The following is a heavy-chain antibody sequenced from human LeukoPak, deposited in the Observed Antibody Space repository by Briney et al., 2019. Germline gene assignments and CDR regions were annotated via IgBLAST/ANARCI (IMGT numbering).Heavy chain of an antibody. CDR1: GGSISSYY. J-gene: IGHJ5*02. CDR2: IYYSGST. CDR3: ARHIVVVPAQGWFDP. V-gene: IGHV4-39*01. D-gene: IGHD2-2*01. Sequence: SETLSLTCTVSGGSISSYYWGWIRQPPGKGLEWIGSIYYSGSTYYNPSLKSRVTISVDTSKNQFSLKLSSVTAADTAVYYCARHIVVVPAQGWFDPWGQGTLVTVSS.